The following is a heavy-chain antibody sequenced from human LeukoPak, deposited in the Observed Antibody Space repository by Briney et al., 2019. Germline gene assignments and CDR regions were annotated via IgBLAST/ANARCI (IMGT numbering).Heavy chain of an antibody. V-gene: IGHV3-21*04. CDR1: GFTFNTYA. Sequence: GGSLRLSCAVSGFTFNTYAMTWVRQAPGRGLEWVSSISSSGTYISYADSVRGRFTISRDNAKNSLYLQMNSLRAEDMALYYCAKEGPSRGSGSYYYFDYWGQGTLVTVSS. CDR2: ISSSGTYI. J-gene: IGHJ4*02. CDR3: AKEGPSRGSGSYYYFDY. D-gene: IGHD1-26*01.